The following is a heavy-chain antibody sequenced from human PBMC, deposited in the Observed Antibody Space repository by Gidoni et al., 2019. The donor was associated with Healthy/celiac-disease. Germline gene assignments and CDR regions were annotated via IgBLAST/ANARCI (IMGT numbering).Heavy chain of an antibody. CDR2: IYYSGST. J-gene: IGHJ4*02. V-gene: IGHV4-39*01. D-gene: IGHD6-19*01. Sequence: QLQLQESGPGLVKPSETLSLTCTVSGGSISSSSYYWGWIRQPPGKGLEWIGSIYYSGSTYYNPSLKSRVTISVDTSKNQFSLKLSSVTAADTAVYYCARTSSGWFHFDYWGQGTLVTVSS. CDR1: GGSISSSSYY. CDR3: ARTSSGWFHFDY.